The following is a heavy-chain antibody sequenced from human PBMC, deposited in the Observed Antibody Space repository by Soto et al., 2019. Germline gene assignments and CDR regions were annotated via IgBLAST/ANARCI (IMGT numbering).Heavy chain of an antibody. Sequence: EVQLVESGGGLVKPGGSLRLSCAASGFTFTRYSMNWVRQAPGKGLEWVSSISSTTNYTYYGDSMKGRFTISRDNAKNSLYLEMNSLRAEDTAVYYSARESEDLTSNFDYWGQGTLVTVSS. CDR2: ISSTTNYT. CDR3: ARESEDLTSNFDY. V-gene: IGHV3-21*06. J-gene: IGHJ4*02. CDR1: GFTFTRYS.